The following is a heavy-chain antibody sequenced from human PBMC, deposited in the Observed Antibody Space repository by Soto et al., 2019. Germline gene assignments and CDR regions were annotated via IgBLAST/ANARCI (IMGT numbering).Heavy chain of an antibody. J-gene: IGHJ4*02. CDR1: GGTFRNYP. Sequence: QVQLVQSGTEVKKPGSSVKVSCKASGGTFRNYPINWVRQAPGQGLEWMGSIFPLTDIPDYAQNFQPRLTISADKSTITDYMELSSLTSADTALYFCARCTLVVLHYFESWGQGTLVTVSS. CDR3: ARCTLVVLHYFES. CDR2: IFPLTDIP. D-gene: IGHD2-2*01. V-gene: IGHV1-69*02.